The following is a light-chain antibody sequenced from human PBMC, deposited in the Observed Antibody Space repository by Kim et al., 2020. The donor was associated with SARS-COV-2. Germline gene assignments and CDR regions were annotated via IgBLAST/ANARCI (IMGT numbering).Light chain of an antibody. Sequence: EIVVTQSPATLSLSPGERATLSCRASQSVSSYLAWYQQKPGQAPRLLIYDASNRATGIPARFSGSGSGTDFTLTISSLEPEDFAVYYCQQRSNWPYTFGQGTKLEI. CDR3: QQRSNWPYT. J-gene: IGKJ2*01. V-gene: IGKV3-11*01. CDR1: QSVSSY. CDR2: DAS.